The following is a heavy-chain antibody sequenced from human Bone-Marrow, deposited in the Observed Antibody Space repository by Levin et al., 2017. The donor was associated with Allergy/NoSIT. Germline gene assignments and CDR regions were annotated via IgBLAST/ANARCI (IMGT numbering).Heavy chain of an antibody. Sequence: GESLKISCKVSGNTLSKLSMHWVRQAPGKGLEWMGGFDPKDDETKYAQKFQGRVSVTFYTSQDLAYMNLRSLTSEDTAVYYCATVQYSYGSKYFDYWGQGTLVTVSS. CDR2: FDPKDDET. J-gene: IGHJ4*02. D-gene: IGHD6-19*01. V-gene: IGHV1-24*01. CDR1: GNTLSKLS. CDR3: ATVQYSYGSKYFDY.